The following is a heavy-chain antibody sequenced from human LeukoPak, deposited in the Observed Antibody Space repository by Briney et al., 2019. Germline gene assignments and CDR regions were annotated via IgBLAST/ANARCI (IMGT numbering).Heavy chain of an antibody. Sequence: GGSLRLSCAASGFTFSSYWMHWVRQAPGKGLVWVSRINSDGSSTSYADSVKGRFTISRDNAKNTLYLQMNSLRAEDTAVYYCARGVVGVFGSYYFDYWGQGTLVTVSS. CDR2: INSDGSST. D-gene: IGHD3-10*01. CDR3: ARGVVGVFGSYYFDY. J-gene: IGHJ4*02. CDR1: GFTFSSYW. V-gene: IGHV3-74*01.